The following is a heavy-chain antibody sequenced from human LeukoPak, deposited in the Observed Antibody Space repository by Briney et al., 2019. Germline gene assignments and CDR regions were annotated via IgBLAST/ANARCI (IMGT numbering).Heavy chain of an antibody. V-gene: IGHV1-2*02. D-gene: IGHD3-10*01. Sequence: GASVKVSCKASGYSFTAFYIHWVRQAPGQGLEWMGWIHPRRGDTNYAQKFQGRVTMTRDTSINTAYLDLSSLRSDDTAVYYCARDGDYGTGSYYRGCIGSWGQGTPVTVSP. CDR1: GYSFTAFY. CDR2: IHPRRGDT. CDR3: ARDGDYGTGSYYRGCIGS. J-gene: IGHJ4*02.